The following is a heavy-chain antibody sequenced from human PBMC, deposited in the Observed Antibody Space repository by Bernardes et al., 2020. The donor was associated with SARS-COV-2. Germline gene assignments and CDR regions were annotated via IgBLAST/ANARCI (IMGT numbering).Heavy chain of an antibody. D-gene: IGHD3-3*01. CDR2: IYSGGNS. CDR1: GGSIGSSNYY. CDR3: ARAPQADFWSGWRPHRNYALDV. J-gene: IGHJ6*02. Sequence: SETLSLTCTVSGGSIGSSNYYWGWIRQAPGKGLEWIGSIYSGGNSYYNPSLQSRVSESVDTSRNQFSLRLSFVTAADTAVYYCARAPQADFWSGWRPHRNYALDVWGQGITVTVSS. V-gene: IGHV4-39*02.